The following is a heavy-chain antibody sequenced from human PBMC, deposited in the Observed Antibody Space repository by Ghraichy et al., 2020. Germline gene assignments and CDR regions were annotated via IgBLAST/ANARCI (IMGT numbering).Heavy chain of an antibody. CDR2: ISAYNGNT. V-gene: IGHV1-18*01. CDR3: ARGYCSGGSCYSRTHYYYYMDV. J-gene: IGHJ6*03. Sequence: ASVKVSCKASGYTFTSYGISWVRQAPGQGLEWMGWISAYNGNTNYAQKLQGRVTMTTDTSTSTAYMELRSLRSDDTAVYYCARGYCSGGSCYSRTHYYYYMDVWGKGTTVTVSS. CDR1: GYTFTSYG. D-gene: IGHD2-15*01.